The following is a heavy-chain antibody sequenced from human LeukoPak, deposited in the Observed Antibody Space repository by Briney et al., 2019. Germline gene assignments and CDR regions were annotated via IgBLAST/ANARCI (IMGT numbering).Heavy chain of an antibody. Sequence: GESLQISCKGSGYIFTSYWIGWVRQMPGKGLEWMGIIYPGDSDTRYSPSFQGQVTISADKSISTAYLQWSSLKASDTAMYYCARLGAAGDDAFDIWGQGTMVTVSS. CDR1: GYIFTSYW. V-gene: IGHV5-51*01. D-gene: IGHD6-13*01. CDR2: IYPGDSDT. CDR3: ARLGAAGDDAFDI. J-gene: IGHJ3*02.